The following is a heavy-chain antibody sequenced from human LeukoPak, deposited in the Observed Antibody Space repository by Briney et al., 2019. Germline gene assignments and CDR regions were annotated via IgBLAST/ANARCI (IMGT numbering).Heavy chain of an antibody. CDR3: ARPSSNYPSYYFDY. CDR1: GFTVSSNY. J-gene: IGHJ4*02. Sequence: GGSLRLSCAASGFTVSSNYMSWVGQAPGKWLEWVSVIYSSGSTYYADSVKGRFTISRDNSKNTLYLQMNSLRVEDTAVYYCARPSSNYPSYYFDYWGQGTLLTVSS. V-gene: IGHV3-66*02. D-gene: IGHD4-11*01. CDR2: IYSSGST.